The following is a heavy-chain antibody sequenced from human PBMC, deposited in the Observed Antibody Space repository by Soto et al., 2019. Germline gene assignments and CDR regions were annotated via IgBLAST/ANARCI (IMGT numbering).Heavy chain of an antibody. J-gene: IGHJ6*02. V-gene: IGHV4-34*01. Sequence: TAETLCLTCAVDGGSFSAYYLIWIRQPPGKGLEWIGEINHSGSTNYNPSLKSRVTISVDTSKNQFSLKLSSVTAADTAVYYCARHGEVYGMDVWGQGTTVTVSS. CDR3: ARHGEVYGMDV. CDR2: INHSGST. CDR1: GGSFSAYY. D-gene: IGHD2-8*01.